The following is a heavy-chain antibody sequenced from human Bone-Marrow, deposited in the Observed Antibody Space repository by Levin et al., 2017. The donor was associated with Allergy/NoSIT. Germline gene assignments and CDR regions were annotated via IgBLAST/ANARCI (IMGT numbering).Heavy chain of an antibody. CDR1: GGSINNYY. V-gene: IGHV4-59*08. Sequence: SETLSLTCTVSGGSINNYYWSWIRQPPGKGLEWVGFVRYSGYTRYNPSLNSRVIILVDTSRNQLSLRLSSVTATDTAIYYCARHQGGGTYPLDYWGQGILVTVSS. CDR2: VRYSGYT. J-gene: IGHJ4*02. CDR3: ARHQGGGTYPLDY. D-gene: IGHD1-26*01.